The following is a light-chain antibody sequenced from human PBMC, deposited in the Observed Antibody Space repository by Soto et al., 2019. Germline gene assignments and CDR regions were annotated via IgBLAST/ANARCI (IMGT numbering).Light chain of an antibody. CDR2: TAS. CDR3: QQRNSYPIT. J-gene: IGKJ5*01. Sequence: EIQLTQSPSLLSASVGDRVTITCRASQGIGSSLAWYHQKAGKAPKLLIHTASTLQSGVPSRFSGSGSGTEFTLTITILQPEDFATYYCQQRNSYPITFGQGTRLEIK. V-gene: IGKV1-9*01. CDR1: QGIGSS.